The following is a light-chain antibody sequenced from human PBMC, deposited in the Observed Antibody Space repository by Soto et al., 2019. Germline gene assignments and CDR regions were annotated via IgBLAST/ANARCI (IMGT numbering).Light chain of an antibody. CDR1: QSVSSN. Sequence: EIVMTQSPATLSVSPGERATLSCRASQSVSSNLAWYQQKPGQAPRLLIYGASTRATGIPARFSGSGSGTEFTLTISSLQSEDFAVYYCQQYNNWPLEDTFGGGTKVEIK. CDR3: QQYNNWPLEDT. J-gene: IGKJ4*01. V-gene: IGKV3-15*01. CDR2: GAS.